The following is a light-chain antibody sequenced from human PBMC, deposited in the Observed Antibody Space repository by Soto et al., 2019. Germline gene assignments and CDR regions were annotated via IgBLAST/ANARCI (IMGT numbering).Light chain of an antibody. CDR3: AAWDDRLSGYV. CDR1: SSNIGGNA. Sequence: QSVLTQPPSASGTPGQRVTSSCSGSSSNIGGNAVNWYQQLPGTTPKLLIYSNNQRPSGVPDRFSGSKSGTSASLAISGLQSEDEADYYCAAWDDRLSGYVFGTGTKVTVL. V-gene: IGLV1-44*01. CDR2: SNN. J-gene: IGLJ1*01.